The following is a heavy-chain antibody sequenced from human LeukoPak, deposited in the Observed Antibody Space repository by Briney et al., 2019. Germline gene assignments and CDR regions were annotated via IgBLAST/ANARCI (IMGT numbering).Heavy chain of an antibody. D-gene: IGHD5-18*01. CDR1: RGSISTYY. CDR3: ARHVDTATDYFDY. V-gene: IGHV4-59*08. J-gene: IGHJ4*02. CDR2: IYYTGST. Sequence: SETLSLTCTVSRGSISTYYWTWIRQPPGKGLEWIGYIYYTGSTNYNPSLESRVTISVHTSKNQFSLKLSSVTAADTAVYYCARHVDTATDYFDYWGQGTLVTVSS.